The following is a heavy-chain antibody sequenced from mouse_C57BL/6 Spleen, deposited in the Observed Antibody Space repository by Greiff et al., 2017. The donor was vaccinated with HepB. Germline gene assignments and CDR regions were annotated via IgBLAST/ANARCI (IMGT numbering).Heavy chain of an antibody. CDR1: GYSITSGYY. CDR2: ISYDGSN. V-gene: IGHV3-6*01. D-gene: IGHD4-1*01. Sequence: EVQLVESGPGLVKPSQSLSLTCSVTGYSITSGYYWNWIRQFPGNKLEWMGYISYDGSNNYNPSLKNRISITRDTSKNQFFLKLNSVTTEDTATYYCARADWDGLDYWGQGTTLTVSS. J-gene: IGHJ2*01. CDR3: ARADWDGLDY.